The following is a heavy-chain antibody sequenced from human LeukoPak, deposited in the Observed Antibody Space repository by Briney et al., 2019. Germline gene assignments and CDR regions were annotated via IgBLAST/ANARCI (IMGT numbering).Heavy chain of an antibody. V-gene: IGHV3-23*01. Sequence: GGTLRLSCAASGFIFSSYGMSWVRQAPGKGLEWVSAISGSGGSTYYADSVKGRFTISRDNSKHTLYLQMNSLRAEDTAVYYCAELGITMIGGVWGKGTTVTISS. D-gene: IGHD3-10*02. CDR2: ISGSGGST. CDR1: GFIFSSYG. J-gene: IGHJ6*04. CDR3: AELGITMIGGV.